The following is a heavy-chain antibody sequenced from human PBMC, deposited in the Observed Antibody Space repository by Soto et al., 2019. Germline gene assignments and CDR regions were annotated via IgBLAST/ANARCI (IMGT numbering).Heavy chain of an antibody. CDR1: GYTFTSYG. Sequence: GASVKVSCKASGYTFTSYGISWVRQAPGQGLEWMGWISAYNGNTNYAQKLQGRVTMTPDTSTSTAYMELRSLRSDDTAVYYCARDSGNFWSGYYVGPKLSPVDYWGQGTLVTVSS. CDR2: ISAYNGNT. CDR3: ARDSGNFWSGYYVGPKLSPVDY. J-gene: IGHJ4*02. D-gene: IGHD3-3*01. V-gene: IGHV1-18*01.